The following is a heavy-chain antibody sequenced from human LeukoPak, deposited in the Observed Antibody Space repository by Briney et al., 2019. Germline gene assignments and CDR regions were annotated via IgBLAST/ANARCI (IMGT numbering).Heavy chain of an antibody. CDR1: GYTFTSYG. J-gene: IGHJ4*02. CDR3: ARGLQYSSASRFDY. CDR2: ISAYSGNT. V-gene: IGHV1-18*01. Sequence: GASVKVSCKASGYTFTSYGISWVRQAPGQGLEWMGRISAYSGNTNFAQRLQGRVTMTTDTSTSTAYMELRSLSSDDTAVYYCARGLQYSSASRFDYWGQGTLVTVSS. D-gene: IGHD6-6*01.